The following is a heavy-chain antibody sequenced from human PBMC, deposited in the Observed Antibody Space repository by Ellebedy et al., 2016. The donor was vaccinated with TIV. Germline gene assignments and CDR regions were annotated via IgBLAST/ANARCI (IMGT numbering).Heavy chain of an antibody. CDR1: GFTFTSYA. J-gene: IGHJ5*02. CDR3: GRDAVTGNGRWDWLDP. V-gene: IGHV3-23*01. Sequence: GESLKISCAASGFTFTSYAMTWVRQAPGKGLEWVSSITHNCATTYYADPVKGRFTISRDNSRNTLYLQMNSLRADDSAIYYCGRDAVTGNGRWDWLDPWGRGSLVTVSS. D-gene: IGHD2-21*02. CDR2: ITHNCATT.